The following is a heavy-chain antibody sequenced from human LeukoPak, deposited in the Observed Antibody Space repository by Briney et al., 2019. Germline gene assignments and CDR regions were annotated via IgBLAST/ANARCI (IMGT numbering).Heavy chain of an antibody. CDR3: ARASSGYDRYYYYYMDV. CDR1: GGSISNYY. Sequence: SETLSLTCTVSGGSISNYYWSWIRQPPGKGLEWIGYIYYSGSTNYNPSLKSRVTISVDTSKNQFSLKLSSVTAADTAVYYCARASSGYDRYYYYYMDVWGKGTTVTISS. V-gene: IGHV4-59*01. CDR2: IYYSGST. J-gene: IGHJ6*03. D-gene: IGHD5-12*01.